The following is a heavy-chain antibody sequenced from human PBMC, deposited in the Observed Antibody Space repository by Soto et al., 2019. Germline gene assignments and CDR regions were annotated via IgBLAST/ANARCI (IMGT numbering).Heavy chain of an antibody. J-gene: IGHJ4*02. CDR2: IYYSGNT. CDR1: GVSISSSRYY. V-gene: IGHV4-39*01. Sequence: SETLSLTCAVSGVSISSSRYYWGWIRQPPGNGLELIGSIYYSGNTQYNPSLKSRFTLSVDTSKSQFSLNLTPVTAADTAVYYCARHRSSGWYVDFDYWGQGTLVTVSS. CDR3: ARHRSSGWYVDFDY. D-gene: IGHD6-19*01.